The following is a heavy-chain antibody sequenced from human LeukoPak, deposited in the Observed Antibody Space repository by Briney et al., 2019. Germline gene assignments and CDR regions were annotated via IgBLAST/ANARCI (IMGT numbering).Heavy chain of an antibody. CDR3: ARSDYGSDFDY. Sequence: SETLSLTCTVSGGSISSYYWSWIRQPPGKGLEWIGYIYYSGSTNYNPSLKSRVTISVDTSKNQFSLKLNSVTAADTAVYYCARSDYGSDFDYWGQGTLVTVSS. J-gene: IGHJ4*02. CDR2: IYYSGST. V-gene: IGHV4-59*08. D-gene: IGHD4-17*01. CDR1: GGSISSYY.